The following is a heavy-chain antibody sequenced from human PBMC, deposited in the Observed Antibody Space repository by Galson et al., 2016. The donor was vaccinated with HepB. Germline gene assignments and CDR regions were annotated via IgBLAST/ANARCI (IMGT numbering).Heavy chain of an antibody. CDR1: GYTFVSYG. Sequence: SVKVSCKASGYTFVSYGISWVRQAPGQGLEWLGWISVYNGNTNYAQKLQGRVTMTTDTSRSTAYMELRRLRSDDTAVYYCARATQTIAARFSRHLYMDNWGQGTLVTVSS. J-gene: IGHJ4*02. CDR3: ARATQTIAARFSRHLYMDN. V-gene: IGHV1-18*01. D-gene: IGHD6-6*01. CDR2: ISVYNGNT.